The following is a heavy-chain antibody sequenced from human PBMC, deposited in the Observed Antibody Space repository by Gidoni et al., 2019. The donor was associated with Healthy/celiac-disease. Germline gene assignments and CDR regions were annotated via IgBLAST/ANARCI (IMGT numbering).Heavy chain of an antibody. Sequence: QVQLQESGPGLVKPSETLSLTCTVSGGSISSYYWSWIRQPAGKGLEWIGRIYTSGSTNYNPSLKSRVTMSVDTSKNQFSLKLSSVTAADTAVYYCAREYIVVVPAAIFNAFDIWGQGTMVTVSS. V-gene: IGHV4-4*07. J-gene: IGHJ3*02. CDR1: GGSISSYY. CDR3: AREYIVVVPAAIFNAFDI. D-gene: IGHD2-2*02. CDR2: IYTSGST.